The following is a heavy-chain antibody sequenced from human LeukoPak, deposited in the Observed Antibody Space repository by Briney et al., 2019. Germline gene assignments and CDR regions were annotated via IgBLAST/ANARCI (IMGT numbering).Heavy chain of an antibody. D-gene: IGHD6-13*01. Sequence: PRGSLRLSCAASRFTFSYFAMHWVRQAPGKGLEWVAVPSDDGSNKFYADSVKGRFTISRDNAKNSLYLQMNSLRAEDTASYYCARAQSRSIAAAGTNYWGQGTLVTASS. J-gene: IGHJ4*02. CDR1: RFTFSYFA. CDR3: ARAQSRSIAAAGTNY. V-gene: IGHV3-30*03. CDR2: PSDDGSNK.